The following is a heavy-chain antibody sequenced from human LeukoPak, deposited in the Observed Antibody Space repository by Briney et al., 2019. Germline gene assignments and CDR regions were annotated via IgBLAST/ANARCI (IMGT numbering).Heavy chain of an antibody. J-gene: IGHJ4*02. D-gene: IGHD1-1*01. CDR1: GFSVSRNY. CDR2: IYSGGST. CDR3: ARKTDHQTGGDY. V-gene: IGHV3-66*01. Sequence: GGSLRLSCAASGFSVSRNYMTWVRQAPGEGLEWVSLIYSGGSTSYADSVKGRSTISRHNSKNTLYLQMNSLRAEDTAVYYCARKTDHQTGGDYWGQGTLVTVSS.